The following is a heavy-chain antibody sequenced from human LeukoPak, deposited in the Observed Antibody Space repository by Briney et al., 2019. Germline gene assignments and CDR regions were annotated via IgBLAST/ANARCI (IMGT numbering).Heavy chain of an antibody. D-gene: IGHD6-19*01. J-gene: IGHJ4*02. V-gene: IGHV3-48*04. CDR1: GFTFSSYS. CDR3: ARDRGAVAGRGLDY. Sequence: GGSLRLSCAASGFTFSSYSMNWVRQAPGKGLEWVSYISSSSSTIYYADSVKGRFTISRDNAKNSLYLQMNSLRAEDTAVYYCARDRGAVAGRGLDYWGQGTLVTVSS. CDR2: ISSSSSTI.